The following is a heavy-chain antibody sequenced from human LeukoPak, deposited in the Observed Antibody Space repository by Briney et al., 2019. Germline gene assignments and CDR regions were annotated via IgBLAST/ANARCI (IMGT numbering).Heavy chain of an antibody. V-gene: IGHV4-59*12. J-gene: IGHJ4*02. CDR1: GVSISTYY. D-gene: IGHD3-22*01. Sequence: SETLSLTCTVSGVSISTYYWTWIRQPPGKGLEWIGNIDYSGNTKYNPSLKSRVTILVDTSKNHFSLKLSSVTAADTAVYYCARWYYDSSGYRYFDYWGQGTLVIVSS. CDR2: IDYSGNT. CDR3: ARWYYDSSGYRYFDY.